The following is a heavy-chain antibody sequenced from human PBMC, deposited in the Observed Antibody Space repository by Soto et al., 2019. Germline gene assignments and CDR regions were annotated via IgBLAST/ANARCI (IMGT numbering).Heavy chain of an antibody. V-gene: IGHV4-34*01. D-gene: IGHD3-22*01. CDR1: GGSFSGYY. CDR2: INHSGST. CDR3: ARKMPTMIVVVIQNWFDP. J-gene: IGHJ5*02. Sequence: SETLSLTCAVYGGSFSGYYWSWSRQPPGKGLEWIGEINHSGSTNYNPSLKSRVTISVDTSKSQFSLKLSSVTAADTAVYYCARKMPTMIVVVIQNWFDPWGQGTLVTVS.